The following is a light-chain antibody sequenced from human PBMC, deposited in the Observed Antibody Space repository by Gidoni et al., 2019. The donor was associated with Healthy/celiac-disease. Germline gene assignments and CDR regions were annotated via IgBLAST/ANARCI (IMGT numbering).Light chain of an antibody. CDR3: SSYAGSNNLGVV. J-gene: IGLJ2*01. V-gene: IGLV2-8*01. Sequence: QSALTQPPSASGSPGQSVTISCTGTSSDVGGYNYVSWYQQHPGKAPKLMIYEVSKRPSGVPDRFSVSKSGNTASLTVSGLQAEDEADYYCSSYAGSNNLGVVFGGGTKLTVL. CDR1: SSDVGGYNY. CDR2: EVS.